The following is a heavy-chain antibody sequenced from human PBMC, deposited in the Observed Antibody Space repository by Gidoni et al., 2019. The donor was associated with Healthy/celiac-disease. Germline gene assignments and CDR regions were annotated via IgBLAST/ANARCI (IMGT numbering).Heavy chain of an antibody. CDR2: IYYSGST. CDR1: GGSISSSSYY. J-gene: IGHJ4*02. CDR3: ARDSYQVGATNY. D-gene: IGHD1-26*01. Sequence: QLQLQESGPGLVKPSATLSLTCTVPGGSISSSSYYWGWIRQPPGKGLEWIGSIYYSGSTYYNPSLKSRVTISVDTSKNQFSLKLSSVTAADTAVYYCARDSYQVGATNYWGQGTLVTVSS. V-gene: IGHV4-39*07.